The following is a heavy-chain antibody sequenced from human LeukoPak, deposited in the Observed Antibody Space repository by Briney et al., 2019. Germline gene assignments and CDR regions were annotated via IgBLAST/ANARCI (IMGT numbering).Heavy chain of an antibody. D-gene: IGHD6-19*01. V-gene: IGHV1-69*13. CDR3: ARDPLAVAGSGGDY. Sequence: ASVTVSCKASGGTFSSYAISWVRQAPGQGLEWMGGIIPIFGTANYAQKFQGRVTITADESTSTAYMELSSLRSEDTAVYYCARDPLAVAGSGGDYWGQGTLVTVSS. CDR2: IIPIFGTA. CDR1: GGTFSSYA. J-gene: IGHJ4*02.